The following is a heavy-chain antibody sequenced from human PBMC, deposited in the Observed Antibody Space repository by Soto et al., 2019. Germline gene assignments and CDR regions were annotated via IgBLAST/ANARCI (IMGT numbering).Heavy chain of an antibody. CDR1: GFTFSSYG. CDR2: IWYDGSNK. Sequence: GGSLRLSCAASGFTFSSYGMHWVRQAPGKWLEWVAVIWYDGSNKYYADSVKGRFTISRDNSKNTLYLQMNSLRAEDTAVYYCAREAYYDSSGYYPHDAFDIWGQGTMVTVSS. V-gene: IGHV3-33*01. CDR3: AREAYYDSSGYYPHDAFDI. J-gene: IGHJ3*02. D-gene: IGHD3-22*01.